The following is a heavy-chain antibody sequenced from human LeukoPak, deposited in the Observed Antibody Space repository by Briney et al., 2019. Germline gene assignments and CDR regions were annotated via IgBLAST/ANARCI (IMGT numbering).Heavy chain of an antibody. J-gene: IGHJ5*02. CDR1: GGSISSYY. CDR2: IYISGST. V-gene: IGHV4-4*07. Sequence: SETLSLTCTVSGGSISSYYWSWIRQPAGKGLEWIGRIYISGSTNYNPSLKSRVTISVDTSKNQFSLKLNSVTAAGSAMYYCARDSTYSSSSHNWFDPWGQGTLVSVSS. D-gene: IGHD6-6*01. CDR3: ARDSTYSSSSHNWFDP.